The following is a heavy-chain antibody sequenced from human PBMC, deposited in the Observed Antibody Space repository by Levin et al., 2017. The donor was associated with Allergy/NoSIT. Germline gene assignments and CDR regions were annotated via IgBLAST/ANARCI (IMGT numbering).Heavy chain of an antibody. CDR2: TYYRSKWYN. Sequence: SQTLSLTCAISGDSVSSTSAAWNWIRQSPSRGLEWLGRTYYRSKWYNDYAVSVKSRITINPDTSKNQFSLQLNSVTPEDTAVYYCARERPRGYSSSWYSTNGMDVWGQGTTVTVSS. CDR1: GDSVSSTSAA. D-gene: IGHD6-13*01. V-gene: IGHV6-1*01. CDR3: ARERPRGYSSSWYSTNGMDV. J-gene: IGHJ6*02.